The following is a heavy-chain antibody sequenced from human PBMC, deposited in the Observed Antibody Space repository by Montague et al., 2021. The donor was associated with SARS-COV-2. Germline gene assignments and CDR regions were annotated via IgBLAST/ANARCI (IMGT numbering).Heavy chain of an antibody. CDR2: IYYSGST. V-gene: IGHV4-59*01. J-gene: IGHJ6*02. CDR1: GGSISSYY. Sequence: SETLSLTCTVSGGSISSYYWSWIRQPPGKGLEWIGYIYYSGSTNYNPSLKSRVTKSVDTSKNQFSLKLSSVTAADTAVYYCARGAGRGSGYGKYYYYYYGMDVWGQGTTVTVSS. D-gene: IGHD5-12*01. CDR3: ARGAGRGSGYGKYYYYYYGMDV.